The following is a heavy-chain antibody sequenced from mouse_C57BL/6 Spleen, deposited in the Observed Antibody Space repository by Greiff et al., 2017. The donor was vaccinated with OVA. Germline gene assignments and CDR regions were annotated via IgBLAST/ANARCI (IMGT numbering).Heavy chain of an antibody. CDR1: GYTFTSYW. Sequence: QVQLQQPGAELVRPGSSVKLSCKASGYTFTSYWMHWVKQRPIQGLEWIGNIDPSYSETHYNQKFKDKATLTVDKSSRTAYMQRSSLTSEDSAVYYGARGGEYDVNYFDYWGQGTTLTVSS. CDR3: ARGGEYDVNYFDY. D-gene: IGHD2-4*01. V-gene: IGHV1-52*01. J-gene: IGHJ2*01. CDR2: IDPSYSET.